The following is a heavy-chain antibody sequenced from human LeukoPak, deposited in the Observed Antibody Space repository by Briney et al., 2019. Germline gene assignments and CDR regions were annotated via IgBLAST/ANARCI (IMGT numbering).Heavy chain of an antibody. J-gene: IGHJ3*01. V-gene: IGHV4-4*07. Sequence: PSETLSLTCTVSGGSISSYYWSWIRQPAGKGLEWIGRIYTSGSTNYNPSLKSRVTMSVDTSKNQFSLKLSSVTAADRVVYYCAREYYDSSGYYPYDALDVWGQGTMVTVSS. CDR2: IYTSGST. CDR1: GGSISSYY. D-gene: IGHD3-22*01. CDR3: AREYYDSSGYYPYDALDV.